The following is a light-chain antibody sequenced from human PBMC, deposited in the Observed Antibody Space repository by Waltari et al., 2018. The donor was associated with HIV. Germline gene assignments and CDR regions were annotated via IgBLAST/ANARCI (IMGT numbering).Light chain of an antibody. Sequence: QSQLTQPPSISGAPGQRVALSCSGTSSHIGANFVYWYQQFPGMAPRLLIYRNDQRPSGIPDRVSSSKSGTSASLAISGLRAEDEADYYCATWDDRLSAWLFGGGTKLTVL. CDR2: RND. CDR3: ATWDDRLSAWL. CDR1: SSHIGANF. V-gene: IGLV1-47*01. J-gene: IGLJ2*01.